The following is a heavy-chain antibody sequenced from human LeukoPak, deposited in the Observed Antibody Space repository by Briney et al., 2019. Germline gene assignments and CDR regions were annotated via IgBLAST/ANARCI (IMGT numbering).Heavy chain of an antibody. CDR3: ARDSHYYDFWSGYLAPFYYYYGMDV. J-gene: IGHJ6*02. V-gene: IGHV3-30*04. CDR1: GSTFSSYA. Sequence: GALRLSCAASGSTFSSYAMHWVRQAPGKGLEWVAVISYDGSNKYYADSVKGRFTISRDNSKNTLYLQMNSLRAEDAAVYYCARDSHYYDFWSGYLAPFYYYYGMDVWGQGTTVTVSS. D-gene: IGHD3-3*01. CDR2: ISYDGSNK.